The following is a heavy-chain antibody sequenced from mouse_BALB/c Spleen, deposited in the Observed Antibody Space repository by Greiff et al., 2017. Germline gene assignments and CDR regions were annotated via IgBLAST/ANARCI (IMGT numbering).Heavy chain of an antibody. CDR2: ISSGSSTI. CDR1: GFTFSSFG. Sequence: EVMLVESGGGLVQPGGSRKLSCAASGFTFSSFGMHWVRQAPEKGLEWVAYISSGSSTIYYADTVKGRFTISRDNPKNTLFLQMTSLRSEDTAMYYCARGNYGKPMDYWGQGTSVTVSS. J-gene: IGHJ4*01. V-gene: IGHV5-17*02. D-gene: IGHD2-1*01. CDR3: ARGNYGKPMDY.